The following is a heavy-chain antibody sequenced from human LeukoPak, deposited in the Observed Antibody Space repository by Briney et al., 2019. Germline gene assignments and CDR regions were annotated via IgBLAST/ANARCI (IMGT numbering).Heavy chain of an antibody. CDR3: AKDLLPDFYYYYGMDV. D-gene: IGHD1-26*01. Sequence: GGSLRLSCAASGLTFSSYGMHWVRQAPGKGLEWVAVIWYDGSNKYYADSVKGRFTISRDNSKNTLYLQMNSLRAEDTAVYYCAKDLLPDFYYYYGMDVWGQGTTVTVSS. CDR1: GLTFSSYG. V-gene: IGHV3-33*06. CDR2: IWYDGSNK. J-gene: IGHJ6*02.